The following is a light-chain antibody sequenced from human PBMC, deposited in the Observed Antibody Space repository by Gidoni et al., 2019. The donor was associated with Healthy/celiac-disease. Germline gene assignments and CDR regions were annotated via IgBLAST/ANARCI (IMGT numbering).Light chain of an antibody. CDR3: MQARQTPRT. Sequence: DIVMTQSPLSLPVTTGEPASISCRSSQSLLHRNGYNYLDWYLQKPGQSPQLLIYLGSNRASGVPDRFSGSGSGTDFTLKISRVEAEDVGVYYCMQARQTPRTFGQGTKVEIK. CDR2: LGS. V-gene: IGKV2-28*01. J-gene: IGKJ1*01. CDR1: QSLLHRNGYNY.